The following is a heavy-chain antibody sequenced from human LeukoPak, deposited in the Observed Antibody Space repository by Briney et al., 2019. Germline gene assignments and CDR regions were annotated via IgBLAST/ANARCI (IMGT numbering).Heavy chain of an antibody. Sequence: PGGSLRLSWAASGFTLSSYGMHWVRQAPGKGLEGVAFIRYDGSNKYYADSVKGRFTISRDNSKNTLYLQMNSLRAEDTAVYYCAKDLAVAGPEEGTLDYWGQGTLVTVSS. J-gene: IGHJ4*02. V-gene: IGHV3-30*02. CDR2: IRYDGSNK. D-gene: IGHD6-19*01. CDR1: GFTLSSYG. CDR3: AKDLAVAGPEEGTLDY.